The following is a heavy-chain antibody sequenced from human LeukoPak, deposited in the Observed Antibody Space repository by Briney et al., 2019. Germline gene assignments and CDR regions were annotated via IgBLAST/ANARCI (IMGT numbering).Heavy chain of an antibody. D-gene: IGHD6-19*01. J-gene: IGHJ4*02. Sequence: HPGGSLRLSCAGSGFIFNNYAMHWVRQPPGKGLEWVSGISWNSGSIDYADSVKGRFTISRDNAKNSLYLQMNSLRVEDTAFYYRAKDNRRHYTSGPNPDSLHWGQGALVTVSS. CDR1: GFIFNNYA. CDR3: AKDNRRHYTSGPNPDSLH. CDR2: ISWNSGSI. V-gene: IGHV3-9*01.